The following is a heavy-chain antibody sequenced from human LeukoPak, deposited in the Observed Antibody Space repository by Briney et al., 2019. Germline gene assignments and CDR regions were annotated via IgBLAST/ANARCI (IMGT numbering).Heavy chain of an antibody. D-gene: IGHD6-19*01. CDR3: AKDWSESSGWYDY. Sequence: SETLSLTCTVPGGSISSSSYYWGWIRQPPGKGLEWIGSIYYSGSTYYNPSLKSRVTISVDTSKNQFSLKLSSVTAADTAVYYCAKDWSESSGWYDYRGQGTLVTVSS. J-gene: IGHJ4*02. CDR1: GGSISSSSYY. CDR2: IYYSGST. V-gene: IGHV4-39*02.